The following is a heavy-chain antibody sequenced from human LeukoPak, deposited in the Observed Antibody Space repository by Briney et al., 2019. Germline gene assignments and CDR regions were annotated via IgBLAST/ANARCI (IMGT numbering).Heavy chain of an antibody. J-gene: IGHJ3*02. CDR1: GGSIGSYY. D-gene: IGHD3-10*01. Sequence: SETLSLTCTVSGGSIGSYYGSWIRQPAGNGLEWIGRIYTSGSTNYNPSIKSRVTMSVDTSKNPSSLTMSSVTAADTAVYYCARDDGYGSGRANAFDIWGQGTMVTVSS. CDR3: ARDDGYGSGRANAFDI. V-gene: IGHV4-4*07. CDR2: IYTSGST.